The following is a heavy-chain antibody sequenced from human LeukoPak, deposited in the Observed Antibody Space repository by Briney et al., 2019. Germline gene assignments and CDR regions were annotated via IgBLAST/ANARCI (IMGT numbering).Heavy chain of an antibody. CDR3: ARDLSGDGYNKFDY. D-gene: IGHD5-24*01. Sequence: GGSLRLSCAASGFTFSNYIMNWVRQAPGKGLELVSSISTGSRHIYYAASVKGRFTISRDDAKNSLYLQMNSLRAEDTAVYYCARDLSGDGYNKFDYWGQGTLVTV. V-gene: IGHV3-21*01. CDR2: ISTGSRHI. CDR1: GFTFSNYI. J-gene: IGHJ4*02.